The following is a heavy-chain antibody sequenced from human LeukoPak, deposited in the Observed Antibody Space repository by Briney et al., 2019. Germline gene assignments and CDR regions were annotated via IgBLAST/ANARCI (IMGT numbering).Heavy chain of an antibody. CDR3: ARASDFDWLLHNWFDP. D-gene: IGHD3-9*01. V-gene: IGHV1-2*02. J-gene: IGHJ5*02. Sequence: GASVKVSCKASGYTFTGYYMHWVRQAPGQGLEWMGWINPNSGGTNYAQKFQGRVTMTRDTSTSTVYMELSSLRSEDTAVYYCARASDFDWLLHNWFDPWGQGTLVTVSS. CDR2: INPNSGGT. CDR1: GYTFTGYY.